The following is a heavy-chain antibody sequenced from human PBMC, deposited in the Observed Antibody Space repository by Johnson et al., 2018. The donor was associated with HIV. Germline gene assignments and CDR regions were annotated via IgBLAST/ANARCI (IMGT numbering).Heavy chain of an antibody. CDR2: ISYDGSNK. Sequence: QEQLVVSGGGVVQPGRSLRLSCAASGFTFSSYAMHWVRQAPGKGLEWVAVISYDGSNKYYADSVKGRFTIPRDNSKNTLYLQMNSLRAEDTAVYYCGGVGRTGSAFYIWGQGTMVTVSS. J-gene: IGHJ3*02. V-gene: IGHV3-30-3*01. D-gene: IGHD2-15*01. CDR3: GGVGRTGSAFYI. CDR1: GFTFSSYA.